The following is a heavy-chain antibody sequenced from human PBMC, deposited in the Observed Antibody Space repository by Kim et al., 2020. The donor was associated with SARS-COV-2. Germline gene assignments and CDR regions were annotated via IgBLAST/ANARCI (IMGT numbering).Heavy chain of an antibody. V-gene: IGHV4-4*02. D-gene: IGHD3-22*01. CDR2: IYHSGST. J-gene: IGHJ4*02. CDR3: ASYSSGYRQPSPYYFDY. CDR1: GGSISSSNW. Sequence: SETLSLTCAVSGGSISSSNWWSWVRQPPGKGLEWIGEIYHSGSTNYNPSLKSRVTISVDKSKNQFSLKLSSVTAADTAVYYCASYSSGYRQPSPYYFDYWGQGTLVTVSS.